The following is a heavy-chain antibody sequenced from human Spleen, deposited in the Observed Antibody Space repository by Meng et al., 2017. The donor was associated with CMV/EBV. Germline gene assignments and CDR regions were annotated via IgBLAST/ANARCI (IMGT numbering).Heavy chain of an antibody. V-gene: IGHV4-4*07. CDR2: IYTSGST. CDR3: ARSGSYYDSSGYRFDP. Sequence: GPLPESGPGLVKPSETLSLTCTVSGGSISSYYWSWIRQPAGKGLEWIGRIYTSGSTNYNPSLKSRVTISVDTSKNQFSLKLSSVTAADTAVYYCARSGSYYDSSGYRFDPWGQGTLVTVFS. D-gene: IGHD3-22*01. J-gene: IGHJ5*02. CDR1: GGSISSYY.